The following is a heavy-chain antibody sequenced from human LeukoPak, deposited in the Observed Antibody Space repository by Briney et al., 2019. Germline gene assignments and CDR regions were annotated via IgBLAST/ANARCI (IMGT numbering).Heavy chain of an antibody. Sequence: SESLSLTCTVSGGSISSGDYYWSWIRQPPGKGLEWIGYIYYSGSTYYNPSLKSRVTISVDTSKNQFSLKLSSVTAADTAVYYCARDCLDSGCYCYGMDVWGQGTTVTVSS. V-gene: IGHV4-30-4*01. CDR2: IYYSGST. CDR1: GGSISSGDYY. J-gene: IGHJ6*02. CDR3: ARDCLDSGCYCYGMDV. D-gene: IGHD3-22*01.